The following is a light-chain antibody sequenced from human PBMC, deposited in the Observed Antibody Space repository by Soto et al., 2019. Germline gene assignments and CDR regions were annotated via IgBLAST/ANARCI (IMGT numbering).Light chain of an antibody. Sequence: EIVLTQSPGTLSLSPGDRATLSCRASQTISSTYLAWYQQKPGQAPRLLIYAASTRATGIPDRFSGSGSGPDFTLTISRLEPEDFAVYYCQQYGSSPKTFGQGTKVEI. CDR3: QQYGSSPKT. J-gene: IGKJ1*01. CDR1: QTISSTY. CDR2: AAS. V-gene: IGKV3-20*01.